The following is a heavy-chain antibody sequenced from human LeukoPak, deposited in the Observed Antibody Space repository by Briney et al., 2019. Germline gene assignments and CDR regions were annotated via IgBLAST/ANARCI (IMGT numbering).Heavy chain of an antibody. V-gene: IGHV4-30-2*01. CDR2: IYHSGST. CDR3: ARYCSSTSCYTADGVCY. D-gene: IGHD2-2*02. J-gene: IGHJ4*02. CDR1: GGSISSGGYY. Sequence: PSETLSLTCTVSGGSISSGGYYWSWIRQPPGKGLEWIGYIYHSGSTYYNPSLKSRVTISVDRSKNQFSLKLSSVTAADTAVYYCARYCSSTSCYTADGVCYRGQGTLVTVSS.